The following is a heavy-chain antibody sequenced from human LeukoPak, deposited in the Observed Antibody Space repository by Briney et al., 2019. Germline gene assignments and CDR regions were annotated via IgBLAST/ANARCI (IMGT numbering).Heavy chain of an antibody. CDR3: ARDRSSSWLIYYYYYMDV. D-gene: IGHD6-13*01. J-gene: IGHJ6*03. Sequence: GGSLRLSCAASGFTFSSYAMHWVRQAPGKGLEYVSAISSNGGSTYYANSVKGRFTISRDNSKNTLYLQMGSLRAEDMAVYYCARDRSSSWLIYYYYYMDVWGKGTTVTVSS. V-gene: IGHV3-64*01. CDR1: GFTFSSYA. CDR2: ISSNGGST.